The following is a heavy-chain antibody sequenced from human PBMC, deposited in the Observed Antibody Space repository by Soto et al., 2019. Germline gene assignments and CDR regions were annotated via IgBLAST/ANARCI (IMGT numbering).Heavy chain of an antibody. CDR2: ISSSSSTI. Sequence: ESGGGLVQPGGSLRLSCAASGFTFSSYSMNWVRQAPGKGLEWVSYISSSSSTIYYADSVKGRFTISRDNAKNSLYLQMNSLRDEDTAVYYCARDASSRYYYDSSGYSGPGYFDYWGQGTLVTVSS. CDR3: ARDASSRYYYDSSGYSGPGYFDY. CDR1: GFTFSSYS. V-gene: IGHV3-48*02. J-gene: IGHJ4*02. D-gene: IGHD3-22*01.